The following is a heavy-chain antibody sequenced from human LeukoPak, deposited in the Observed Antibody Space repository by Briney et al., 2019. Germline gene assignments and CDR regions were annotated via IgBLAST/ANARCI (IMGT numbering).Heavy chain of an antibody. CDR2: INPNRRGT. D-gene: IGHD3-22*01. Sequence: ASVKVSCKASVYTFTGYYMHWVRQAPGQGLEWMGWINPNRRGTNYAQKFQGRVTMTRDTSISTAYMDLSRLRSDDTAVYYCARGPNYYDSGGYYSYYYYMDVWGKGTAVTVPS. J-gene: IGHJ6*03. CDR1: VYTFTGYY. CDR3: ARGPNYYDSGGYYSYYYYMDV. V-gene: IGHV1-2*02.